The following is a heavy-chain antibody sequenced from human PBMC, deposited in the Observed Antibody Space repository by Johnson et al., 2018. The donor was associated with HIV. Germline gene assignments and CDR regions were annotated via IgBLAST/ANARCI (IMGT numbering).Heavy chain of an antibody. CDR3: ARAYGIAAAGTSGAFDI. CDR2: IGTAGDT. D-gene: IGHD6-13*01. Sequence: VQLVESGGGLVQPGVSLRLSCAASGFTFSSYDMHWVRQATGKGLEWVSAIGTAGDTYYPGSVKGRFTISRENAKNSLYLQMNSLRAGDTAVYYCARAYGIAAAGTSGAFDIWGQGTMVTVSS. J-gene: IGHJ3*02. CDR1: GFTFSSYD. V-gene: IGHV3-13*01.